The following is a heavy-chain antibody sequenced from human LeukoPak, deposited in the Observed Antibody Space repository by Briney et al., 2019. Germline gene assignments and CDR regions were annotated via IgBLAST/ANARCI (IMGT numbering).Heavy chain of an antibody. Sequence: GGSLRLSCAASGFTFSSYEMNWVRQAPGKGLEWVSYISSSGSTIYYADSVKGRFTISRDNAKNSVYLHMNSLRAEDTAVYYCARDYGGSSPFDYWGQGTLVTVSS. D-gene: IGHD4-23*01. CDR3: ARDYGGSSPFDY. J-gene: IGHJ4*02. CDR2: ISSSGSTI. V-gene: IGHV3-48*03. CDR1: GFTFSSYE.